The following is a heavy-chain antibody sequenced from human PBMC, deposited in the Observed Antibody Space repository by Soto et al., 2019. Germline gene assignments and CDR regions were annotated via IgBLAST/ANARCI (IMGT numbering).Heavy chain of an antibody. Sequence: PGGSLRLSCAASGFTFIKAWMSWVRQAPGKGLEWVGRIKSKTDGGTTDYAAPVKGRFTISRDDSKNTLYLQMNSLKTEDTAVYYCTTEGSSSWYHGMDVWGQGTTVTVSS. V-gene: IGHV3-15*01. D-gene: IGHD6-13*01. CDR1: GFTFIKAW. CDR2: IKSKTDGGTT. J-gene: IGHJ6*02. CDR3: TTEGSSSWYHGMDV.